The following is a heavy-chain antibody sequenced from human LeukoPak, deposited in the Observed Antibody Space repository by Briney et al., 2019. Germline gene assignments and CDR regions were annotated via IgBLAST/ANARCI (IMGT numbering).Heavy chain of an antibody. D-gene: IGHD3-10*01. V-gene: IGHV4-34*08. CDR2: VSHSAST. CDR1: GFSFSIYS. Sequence: GSLRLSCAASGFSFSIYSMNWVRQPPGKGLEWIGEVSHSASTNYNPSLKSRVTISVNTSKKQFSLKLSSVTAADTAVYYCAAVPGSYYSVYYFDNWGQGTLVTVSS. J-gene: IGHJ4*02. CDR3: AAVPGSYYSVYYFDN.